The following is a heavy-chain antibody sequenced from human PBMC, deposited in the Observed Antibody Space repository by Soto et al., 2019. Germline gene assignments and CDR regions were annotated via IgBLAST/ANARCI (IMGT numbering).Heavy chain of an antibody. CDR3: AIASAAGKRNLFYS. V-gene: IGHV4-61*08. Sequence: SETLSLTCAVSGGSISSGGYYWSWIRQPPGKGLEWIGYIYYSGSTNYNPSLKSRVTISVDTSKNQFSLKLSSVTAADTAVYYCAIASAAGKRNLFYSWGQGTLVTVSS. D-gene: IGHD6-13*01. J-gene: IGHJ5*01. CDR1: GGSISSGGYY. CDR2: IYYSGST.